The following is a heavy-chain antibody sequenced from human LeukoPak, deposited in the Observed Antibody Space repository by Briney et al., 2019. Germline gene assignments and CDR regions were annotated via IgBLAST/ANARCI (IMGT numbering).Heavy chain of an antibody. CDR3: ARQGQYYDSSGYYLDY. V-gene: IGHV5-51*01. CDR1: GYSFTSYW. Sequence: GESLKISCKGSGYSFTSYWIGWVRQMPGKGLEWMGIIYPGDSDTRYSPSFQGQVTISADKSISTAYLQWSSLKASDTAIYYCARQGQYYDSSGYYLDYWGQGTLVTVSS. J-gene: IGHJ4*02. CDR2: IYPGDSDT. D-gene: IGHD3-22*01.